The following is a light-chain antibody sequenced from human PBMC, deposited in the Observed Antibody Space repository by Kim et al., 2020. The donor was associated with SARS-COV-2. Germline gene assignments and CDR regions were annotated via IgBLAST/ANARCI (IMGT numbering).Light chain of an antibody. Sequence: SYELTQPPSVSVAPGKTARITCGGNNIGSKSVHWYQQKPGQAPVLVIYYDSDRPSGIPERFSGYNSGNTATLTISRVEAGDEADYYCQVWDSSSDVYVFG. CDR3: QVWDSSSDVYV. CDR1: NIGSKS. CDR2: YDS. J-gene: IGLJ1*01. V-gene: IGLV3-21*04.